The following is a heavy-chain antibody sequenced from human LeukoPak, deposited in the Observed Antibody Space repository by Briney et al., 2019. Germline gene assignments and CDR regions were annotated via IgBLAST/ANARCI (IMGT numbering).Heavy chain of an antibody. V-gene: IGHV1-24*01. D-gene: IGHD3-10*01. CDR1: GYTLTELS. J-gene: IGHJ4*02. CDR2: FDPEDGET. Sequence: AAVNVSCKVSGYTLTELSMHWVRQAPGKGLEWMGGFDPEDGETIYAQKFQGRVTMTEDTSTDTAYMELSSLRSEDTAVYYCATVTMVRGVIDYWGQGTLVTVSS. CDR3: ATVTMVRGVIDY.